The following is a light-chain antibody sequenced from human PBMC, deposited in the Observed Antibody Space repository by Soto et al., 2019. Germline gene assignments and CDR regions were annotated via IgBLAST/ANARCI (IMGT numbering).Light chain of an antibody. CDR1: QSISNH. CDR3: QQYNNWPLYT. CDR2: GAS. V-gene: IGKV3-15*01. Sequence: EIVLTHSPATLSLSAWEKSTLSFRASQSISNHFAWFQQKPGQVPRLLIYGASTRATGIPARFSGSGSGTEFTLTISSLQSEDFAVYYCQQYNNWPLYTFGQGTKVDIK. J-gene: IGKJ2*01.